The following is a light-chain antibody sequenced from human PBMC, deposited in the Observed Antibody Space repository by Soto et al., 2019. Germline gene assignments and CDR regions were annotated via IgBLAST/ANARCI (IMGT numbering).Light chain of an antibody. V-gene: IGLV2-14*01. CDR2: EVS. J-gene: IGLJ1*01. CDR1: SSDIGTYNY. Sequence: QSALTQPASVSGSPGQSITISCTGTSSDIGTYNYVSWYQQHPGKAPKLMLYEVSNRPSGVSNRFFGPKSGNTASLTISGLQAEDEADYFCNSYTSSSTLYVFGTGTNLTVL. CDR3: NSYTSSSTLYV.